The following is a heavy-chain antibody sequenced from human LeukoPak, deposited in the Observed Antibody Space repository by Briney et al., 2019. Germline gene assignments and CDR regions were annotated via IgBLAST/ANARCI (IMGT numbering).Heavy chain of an antibody. V-gene: IGHV3-33*01. CDR2: IWYDGSNK. CDR3: ARDQELSSGYNYYYYGMDV. D-gene: IGHD3-22*01. J-gene: IGHJ6*02. Sequence: GGSLRLSCAASGFTFSSYGMHWVRQAPGKGLEWVAVIWYDGSNKYYADSVKGRFTISRDNSKNTLYLQMNSLRAEDTAEYYCARDQELSSGYNYYYYGMDVWGQGTTVTVSS. CDR1: GFTFSSYG.